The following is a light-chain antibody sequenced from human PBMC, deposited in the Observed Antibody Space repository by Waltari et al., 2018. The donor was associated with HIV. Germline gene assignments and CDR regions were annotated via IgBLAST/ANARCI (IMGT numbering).Light chain of an antibody. CDR1: KIGIKS. CDR3: QVWHSKSDHVV. Sequence: SYVLTPAPSVSVAPRPTASIYCVGAKIGIKSGPTYQQKPGQAPVLVVYDDRERPSGIPERFSGVNSGNTATLTISRVEAGDEADYYCQVWHSKSDHVVFGGGTKVTVL. V-gene: IGLV3-21*02. CDR2: DDR. J-gene: IGLJ2*01.